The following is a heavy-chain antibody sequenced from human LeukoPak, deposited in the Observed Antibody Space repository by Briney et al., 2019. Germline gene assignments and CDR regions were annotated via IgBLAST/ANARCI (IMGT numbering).Heavy chain of an antibody. J-gene: IGHJ6*04. CDR2: ISSSGSTI. Sequence: GGSLTLSCAASAFTFSSYEMKWLRHAPGKGLEWVSYISSSGSTIYYADSVKGRFTISRDNAKNSLYLQMNSLRAEDTAVYYCAELGITMIGGVWGKGTTVTISS. CDR3: AELGITMIGGV. D-gene: IGHD3-10*02. CDR1: AFTFSSYE. V-gene: IGHV3-48*03.